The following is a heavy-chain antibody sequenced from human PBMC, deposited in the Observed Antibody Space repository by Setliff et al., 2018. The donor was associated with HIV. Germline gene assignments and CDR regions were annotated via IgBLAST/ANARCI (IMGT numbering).Heavy chain of an antibody. D-gene: IGHD6-13*01. CDR2: IYYSGST. CDR1: GGSISSYY. V-gene: IGHV4-59*01. Sequence: ETLSLTCTVSGGSISSYYWSWIRQSPGKGLEWIGYIYYSGSTDYNPSLKSRVTISVDTSKNQFSLRLSSVTAADTAVYYCARAGNDNWFDPWGQGTLVTVSS. J-gene: IGHJ5*02. CDR3: ARAGNDNWFDP.